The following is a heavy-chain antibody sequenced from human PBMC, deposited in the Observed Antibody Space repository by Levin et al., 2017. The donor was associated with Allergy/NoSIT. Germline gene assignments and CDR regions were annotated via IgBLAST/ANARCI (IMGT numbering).Heavy chain of an antibody. J-gene: IGHJ6*03. CDR3: ARDLEGFSGYKPYCYTDV. V-gene: IGHV4-61*02. Sequence: KPSETLSLTCSVSGDSISRGFYYWSWIRQPAGEGLEWIGRIYVTGSTTYSPSLKSRVTISLDRSKDQVSLKINSVTAADTAVYYCARDLEGFSGYKPYCYTDVWGKGTTVTVSS. D-gene: IGHD5-12*01. CDR2: IYVTGST. CDR1: GDSISRGFYY.